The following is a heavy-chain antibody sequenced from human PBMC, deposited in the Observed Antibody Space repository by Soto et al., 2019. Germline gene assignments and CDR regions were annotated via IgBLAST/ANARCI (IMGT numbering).Heavy chain of an antibody. CDR2: ISYDGSNK. J-gene: IGHJ4*02. D-gene: IGHD3-10*01. CDR3: GKPGGHTQDLLWFGELGEIYYFDY. V-gene: IGHV3-30*18. CDR1: GFTFSSYG. Sequence: GGSLRLSCAASGFTFSSYGMHWVRQAPGKGLEWVAVISYDGSNKYYAESVKGRFTISRDNSKKTLYLQMNSLRAEDTDVYYCGKPGGHTQDLLWFGELGEIYYFDYWGQGTLVTVSS.